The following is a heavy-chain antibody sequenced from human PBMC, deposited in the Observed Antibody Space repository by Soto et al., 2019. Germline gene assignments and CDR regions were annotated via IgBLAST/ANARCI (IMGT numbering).Heavy chain of an antibody. J-gene: IGHJ6*02. CDR1: GFTFSGYS. D-gene: IGHD2-21*02. CDR2: ISTRSDI. Sequence: LRLSCAASGFTFSGYSMNWVRQAPGKGLEWVASISTRSDIYYADSVKGRFTISRDNAKNSVSLQMNSLGAEDTAVYYCAREETAWPRVYCLDVWGQGTTVTVSS. CDR3: AREETAWPRVYCLDV. V-gene: IGHV3-21*01.